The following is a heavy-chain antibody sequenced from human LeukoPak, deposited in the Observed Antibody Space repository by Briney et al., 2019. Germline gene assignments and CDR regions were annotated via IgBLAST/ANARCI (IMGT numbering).Heavy chain of an antibody. J-gene: IGHJ4*02. V-gene: IGHV4-39*07. CDR1: GDSISSANYY. CDR2: IYFSGST. CDR3: ARDSCSSTSCRKKFDN. D-gene: IGHD2-2*01. Sequence: PSETLSLTCTVSGDSISSANYYWGWVRQPPGKGLEWIGSIYFSGSTYSNPSLKSRVTISVETSKVQFSLKQSSVTAADTAVYYCARDSCSSTSCRKKFDNWGQGTLVTVSS.